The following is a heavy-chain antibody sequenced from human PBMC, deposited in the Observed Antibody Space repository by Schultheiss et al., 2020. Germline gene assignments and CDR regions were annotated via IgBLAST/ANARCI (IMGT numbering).Heavy chain of an antibody. J-gene: IGHJ5*02. D-gene: IGHD6-19*01. CDR2: INPNSGNT. CDR1: GYTFTGYY. CDR3: ARSRGMWLVKRKNWFDP. Sequence: GESLKISCKASGYTFTGYYMHWVRQAPGQGLEWMGWINPNSGNTGYAQKFQGRVTMTRNTSISTAYMELSSLRSEDTAVYYCARSRGMWLVKRKNWFDPWGQGTLVTVSS. V-gene: IGHV1-8*02.